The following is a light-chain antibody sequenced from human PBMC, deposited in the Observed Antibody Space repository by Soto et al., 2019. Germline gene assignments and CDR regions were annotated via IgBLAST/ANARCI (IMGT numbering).Light chain of an antibody. CDR1: QDISSY. Sequence: DIQLTQSPSFLSASVGDRVTITCRASQDISSYLAWFQQKPGRAPKLLVYAASTLQSGVPSRFSGSGSGTEFTLTISSLQPEDFATYYCQQRKDYPLTFGGGTKVDI. CDR2: AAS. V-gene: IGKV1-9*01. J-gene: IGKJ4*01. CDR3: QQRKDYPLT.